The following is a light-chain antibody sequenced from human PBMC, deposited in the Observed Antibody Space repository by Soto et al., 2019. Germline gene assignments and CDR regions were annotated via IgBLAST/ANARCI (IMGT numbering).Light chain of an antibody. CDR3: QQTESYPST. V-gene: IGKV1-12*02. Sequence: DILMTQSPSSVSASVGDRVSINCRASQGISSWLAWYQQKPGKAPKLLISYASTLQSGVPSRFSGSGSGTDFTLTISSLQPEDFATYYCQQTESYPSTFGGGTKVEIK. CDR2: YAS. CDR1: QGISSW. J-gene: IGKJ4*01.